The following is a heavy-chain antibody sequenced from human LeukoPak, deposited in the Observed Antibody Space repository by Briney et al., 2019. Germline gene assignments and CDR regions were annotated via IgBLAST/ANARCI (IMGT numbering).Heavy chain of an antibody. Sequence: PSEALSLTCAVYGGSFSGYYWSWIRQPPGKGLEWIGEINHSGSTNYNPSLKSRVTISVDTSKNQFYLKLSSVTAADTAVYYCARGRVRGVISYFDYWGQGTLVTVSS. D-gene: IGHD3-10*01. V-gene: IGHV4-34*01. CDR2: INHSGST. CDR1: GGSFSGYY. CDR3: ARGRVRGVISYFDY. J-gene: IGHJ4*02.